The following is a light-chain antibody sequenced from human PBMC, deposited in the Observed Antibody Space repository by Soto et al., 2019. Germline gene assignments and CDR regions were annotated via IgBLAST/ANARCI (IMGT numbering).Light chain of an antibody. J-gene: IGKJ3*01. CDR1: QSVSSS. V-gene: IGKV3-15*01. CDR2: GAS. CDR3: QQYNNWTTFT. Sequence: EIVLTQSPGTLSLSPGERATLSCRASQSVSSSYLAWYQQKPGQAPRLLIYGASTRATGIPARFSGSGSGTEFTLTISSLQSEDFAVYYCQQYNNWTTFTFGPGTKVDIQ.